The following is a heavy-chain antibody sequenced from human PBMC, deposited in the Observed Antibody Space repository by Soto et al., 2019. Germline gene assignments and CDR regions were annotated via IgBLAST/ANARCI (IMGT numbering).Heavy chain of an antibody. Sequence: EVQLLESGGGLVQPGGSLRLSCAASGFIFSSSAMTWVRQAPGKGLEWVSGLSAGGTATYYADSVKGRFTISRDNSKKMLYLQVNSLRVEYTALYYCASAVFGSSYAYLPADWGHGTVVTVSS. J-gene: IGHJ4*01. CDR1: GFIFSSSA. CDR3: ASAVFGSSYAYLPAD. V-gene: IGHV3-23*01. D-gene: IGHD5-18*01. CDR2: LSAGGTAT.